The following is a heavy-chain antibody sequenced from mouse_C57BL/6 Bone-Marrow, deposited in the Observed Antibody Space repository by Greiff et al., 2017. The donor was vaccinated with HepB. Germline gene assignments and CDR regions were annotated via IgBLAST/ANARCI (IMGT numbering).Heavy chain of an antibody. CDR1: GFNIKDDY. D-gene: IGHD2-3*01. CDR3: TTNGYYDY. J-gene: IGHJ2*01. V-gene: IGHV14-4*01. CDR2: IDPENGDT. Sequence: LQQSGAELVRPGASVKLSCTASGFNIKDDYMHWVKQRPEQGLEWIGWIDPENGDTEYASKFQGKATITADTSSNTAYLQLSSLTSEDTAVYYCTTNGYYDYWGQGTTLTVSS.